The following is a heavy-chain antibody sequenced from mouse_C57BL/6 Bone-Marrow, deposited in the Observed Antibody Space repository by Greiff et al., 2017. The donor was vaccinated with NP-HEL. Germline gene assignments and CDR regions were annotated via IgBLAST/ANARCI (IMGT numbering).Heavy chain of an antibody. CDR3: ARHEEGPYYYGSRRYFDV. CDR1: GYTFTEYT. V-gene: IGHV1-62-2*01. CDR2: FYPGSGSI. Sequence: QVQLKESGAELVKPGASVKLSCKASGYTFTEYTIHWVKQRSGQGLEWIGWFYPGSGSIKYNEKFKDKVTLTADKSSSTVYMELSRLTSEDSAVYFCARHEEGPYYYGSRRYFDVWGTGTTVTVSS. D-gene: IGHD1-1*01. J-gene: IGHJ1*03.